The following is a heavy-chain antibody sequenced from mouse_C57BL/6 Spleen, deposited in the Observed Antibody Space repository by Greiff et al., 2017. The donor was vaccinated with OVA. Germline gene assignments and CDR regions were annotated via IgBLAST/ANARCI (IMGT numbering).Heavy chain of an antibody. D-gene: IGHD1-2*01. J-gene: IGHJ3*01. CDR3: ARGYGFAY. Sequence: EVQGVESGPELVKPGDSVKISCKASGYSFTGYFMNWVMQSHGKSLEWIGRINPYNGDTFYNQKFKGKATLTVDKSSSTAHMELRSLTSEDSAVYYCARGYGFAYWGQGTLVTVSA. V-gene: IGHV1-20*01. CDR1: GYSFTGYF. CDR2: INPYNGDT.